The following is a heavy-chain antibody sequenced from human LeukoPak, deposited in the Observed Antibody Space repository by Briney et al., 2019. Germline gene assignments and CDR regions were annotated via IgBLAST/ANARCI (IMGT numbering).Heavy chain of an antibody. Sequence: GGSLRLSCAASGFTFSSYDMHWVRQATGKGLEWVSAIGTAGDTYYPGSVKGRFTISRENAKNSLHLQMNSLRAGDTAVYYCARGQWLVSGYYFDYWGQGTLVTVSS. CDR2: IGTAGDT. D-gene: IGHD6-19*01. CDR3: ARGQWLVSGYYFDY. CDR1: GFTFSSYD. V-gene: IGHV3-13*01. J-gene: IGHJ4*02.